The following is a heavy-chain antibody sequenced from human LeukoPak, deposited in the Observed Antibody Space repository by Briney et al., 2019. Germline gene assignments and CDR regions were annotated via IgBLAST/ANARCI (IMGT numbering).Heavy chain of an antibody. D-gene: IGHD6-13*01. V-gene: IGHV3-7*04. CDR1: GFTFRYYW. CDR3: ARDGQYTSSWYDFDF. J-gene: IGHJ4*02. CDR2: INQDGSKK. Sequence: GGSLRLPCEASGFTFRYYWMNWVRQAPGKGLEWVANINQDGSKKHFVGSVEGRFTISRDNAKNSLYLQMNSLRAEDTAVYYCARDGQYTSSWYDFDFWGQGTLVTVSS.